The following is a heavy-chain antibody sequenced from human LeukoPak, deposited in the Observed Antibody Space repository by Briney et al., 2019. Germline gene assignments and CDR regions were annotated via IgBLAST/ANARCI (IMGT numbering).Heavy chain of an antibody. Sequence: GRSLRLSCAASGFTFSSYGMHWVRQAPGKGLEWVAVIWYDGSNKYYADSVKGRFTISRDNSKNTLYLQMNSLRAEDTAVYYCAKDRKNSRFNTMVRGVIGGSPYYYYGMDVWGQGTTVTVSS. J-gene: IGHJ6*02. V-gene: IGHV3-33*06. CDR3: AKDRKNSRFNTMVRGVIGGSPYYYYGMDV. CDR1: GFTFSSYG. D-gene: IGHD3-10*01. CDR2: IWYDGSNK.